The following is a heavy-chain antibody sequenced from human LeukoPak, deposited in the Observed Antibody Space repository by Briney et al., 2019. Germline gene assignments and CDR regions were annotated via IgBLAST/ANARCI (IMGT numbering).Heavy chain of an antibody. CDR1: GYTFDSYG. CDR3: ARGGRTTAPDF. V-gene: IGHV1-18*01. D-gene: IGHD2/OR15-2a*01. J-gene: IGHJ4*02. Sequence: ASVKVSCKTSGYTFDSYGISWVRQAPGQGLEWMAWITAYSGHIDYAQNLQGRVTVTTDTSTSTAHMELRSLRSDDTAVYYCARGGRTTAPDFWGQGTLVTASS. CDR2: ITAYSGHI.